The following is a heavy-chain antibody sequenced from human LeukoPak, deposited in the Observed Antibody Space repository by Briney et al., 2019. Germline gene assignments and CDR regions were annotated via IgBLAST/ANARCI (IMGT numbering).Heavy chain of an antibody. Sequence: ASVKVSCKVSGYTLTELSMHWVRQAPGKGLEWMGGFDPEDGETIYAQKFQGRVTMTEDTSTDTAYMELSSLRSEDTAVYYCATSRASWELLDYWGQGTLVTVSS. CDR1: GYTLTELS. V-gene: IGHV1-24*01. J-gene: IGHJ4*02. CDR2: FDPEDGET. CDR3: ATSRASWELLDY. D-gene: IGHD1-26*01.